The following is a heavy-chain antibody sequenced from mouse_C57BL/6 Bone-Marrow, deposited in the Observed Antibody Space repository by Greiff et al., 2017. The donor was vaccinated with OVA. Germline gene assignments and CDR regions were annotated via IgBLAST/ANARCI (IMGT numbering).Heavy chain of an antibody. V-gene: IGHV10-1*01. CDR1: GFSFNTYA. CDR2: IRSKSNNYAT. D-gene: IGHD1-1*01. Sequence: EVQLVESGGGLVQPKGSLKLSCAASGFSFNTYAMNWVRQAPGKGLEWVARIRSKSNNYATYYADSVKDRFTISRDDSESMLYLQMNNLKTEDTAMYYCVRQEDYYGSSYYFDYWGQGTTLTVSS. CDR3: VRQEDYYGSSYYFDY. J-gene: IGHJ2*01.